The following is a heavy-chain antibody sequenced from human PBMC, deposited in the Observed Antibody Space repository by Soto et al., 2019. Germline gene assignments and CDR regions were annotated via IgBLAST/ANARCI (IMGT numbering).Heavy chain of an antibody. Sequence: QVHLQESGPGLVKPSQTLSLTCTVSGGSISSVGYHWTWIRQHPGKGLEWIGYIDYSGSTHYNPSVKSRVTVAGETSENHFSLQMSSLTAADTAVYYCARGADYYDNTKYFLVPWGLDSGGQGTLVTVAS. D-gene: IGHD3-22*01. J-gene: IGHJ4*02. V-gene: IGHV4-31*03. CDR1: GGSISSVGYH. CDR3: ARGADYYDNTKYFLVPWGLDS. CDR2: IDYSGST.